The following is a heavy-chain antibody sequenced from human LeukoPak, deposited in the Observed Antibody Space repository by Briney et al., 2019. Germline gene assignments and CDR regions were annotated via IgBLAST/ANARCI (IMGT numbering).Heavy chain of an antibody. V-gene: IGHV4-59*01. CDR1: GGSISSYY. CDR2: IYYSGST. J-gene: IGHJ6*02. D-gene: IGHD2-15*01. Sequence: SETLSLTCTVSGGSISSYYWSWIRQPPGKGLEWIGCIYYSGSTNYNPSLKSRVTISVDTSKNQFSLKLSSVTAADTAVYYCARKYCSGGSCSPGYYYGMDVWGQGTTVTVSS. CDR3: ARKYCSGGSCSPGYYYGMDV.